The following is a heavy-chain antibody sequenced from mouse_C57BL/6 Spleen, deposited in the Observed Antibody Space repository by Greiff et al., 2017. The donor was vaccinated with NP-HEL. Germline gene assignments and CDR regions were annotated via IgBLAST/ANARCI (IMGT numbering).Heavy chain of an antibody. V-gene: IGHV10-1*01. J-gene: IGHJ2*01. CDR2: IRSKSNNYAT. CDR1: GFSFNTYA. D-gene: IGHD4-1*01. Sequence: EVKLVESGGGLVQPKGSLKLSCAASGFSFNTYAMNWVRQAPGKGLEWVARIRSKSNNYATYYADSVKDRFTISRDDSESMLYLQMNNLKTEDTAMYYCVRQRNWGFDYWGQGTTLTVSS. CDR3: VRQRNWGFDY.